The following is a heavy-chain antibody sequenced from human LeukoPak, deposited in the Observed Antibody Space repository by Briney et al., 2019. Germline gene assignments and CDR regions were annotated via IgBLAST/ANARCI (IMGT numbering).Heavy chain of an antibody. Sequence: LETLSLTCAVYGGSFSGYYWSWIRQPPGKGLEWIGEINHSGSTNYNPSLKSRVTISVDTSKNQFSLKLSSVTAADTAVYSCARVVRGYYPYYYYMDVWGKGTTVTVSS. CDR2: INHSGST. CDR1: GGSFSGYY. V-gene: IGHV4-34*01. CDR3: ARVVRGYYPYYYYMDV. J-gene: IGHJ6*03. D-gene: IGHD3-3*01.